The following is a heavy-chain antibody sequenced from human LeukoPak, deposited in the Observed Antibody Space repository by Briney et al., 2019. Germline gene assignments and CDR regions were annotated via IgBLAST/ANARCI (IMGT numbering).Heavy chain of an antibody. Sequence: GGSLRLSCAASGFTFSSHALHWVRQAPGKGLEWVAVISSDGSYKYYADSVKGRFTISRDNSKNTLYLQMNSLRAEDTAVYYCAKDYGSGSYYIKYYFDYWGQGTLVTVSS. CDR1: GFTFSSHA. J-gene: IGHJ4*02. CDR3: AKDYGSGSYYIKYYFDY. CDR2: ISSDGSYK. V-gene: IGHV3-30*04. D-gene: IGHD3-10*01.